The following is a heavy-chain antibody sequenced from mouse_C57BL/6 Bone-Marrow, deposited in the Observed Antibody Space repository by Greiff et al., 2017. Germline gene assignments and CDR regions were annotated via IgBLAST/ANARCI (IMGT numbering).Heavy chain of an antibody. CDR2: IHPNSGST. CDR1: GYTFTSYW. D-gene: IGHD1-1*01. J-gene: IGHJ1*03. Sequence: VQLQQPGAELVKPGASVKLSCKASGYTFTSYWMHWVKQRPGQGLEWIGMIHPNSGSTNYNEKFKSKATLTVDKSSSTAYMQLSSLTSEDSAVYYCARDEGTTVPYWYFDVWGTGTTVTVSS. CDR3: ARDEGTTVPYWYFDV. V-gene: IGHV1-64*01.